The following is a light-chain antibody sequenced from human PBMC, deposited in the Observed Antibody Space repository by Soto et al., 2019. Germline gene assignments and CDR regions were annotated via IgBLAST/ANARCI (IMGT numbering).Light chain of an antibody. J-gene: IGLJ1*01. CDR3: CSYAGSSTLDV. Sequence: QAVVTQPASVSGSPGQSITISCTGTSSDVGSYNLVSWYQQHPGKAPKLMIYEVSKRPSGVSNRFSGSKSGNTASPTISGLQAEDEADYYCCSYAGSSTLDVFGTGTKLTVL. CDR1: SSDVGSYNL. CDR2: EVS. V-gene: IGLV2-23*02.